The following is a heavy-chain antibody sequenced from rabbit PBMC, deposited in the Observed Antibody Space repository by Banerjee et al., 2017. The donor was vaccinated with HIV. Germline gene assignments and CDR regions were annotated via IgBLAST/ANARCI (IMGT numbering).Heavy chain of an antibody. Sequence: QEQLVESGGGLVTLGGSLKLSRKASGIDFSSYGISWVRQAPGKGLEWIAYIYPDYGSTDYASWVNGRFTISLDNAQNTVFLQMTSLTAADTATYFCARVYSSSGYPIFNLWGPGTLVTVS. V-gene: IGHV1S47*01. CDR1: GIDFSSYG. D-gene: IGHD1-1*01. CDR2: IYPDYGST. CDR3: ARVYSSSGYPIFNL. J-gene: IGHJ4*01.